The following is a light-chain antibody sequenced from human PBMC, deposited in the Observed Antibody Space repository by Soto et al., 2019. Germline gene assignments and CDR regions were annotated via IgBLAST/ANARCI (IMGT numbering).Light chain of an antibody. CDR1: QSVSSN. CDR3: QQYKSWWT. CDR2: GAS. J-gene: IGKJ1*01. Sequence: EIVMTQSPATLSVSPGERATLSCRASQSVSSNLAWYQQKPGQAPRLLIYGASTRATGIPARFSGSGSGTDFTLTISSLQPDDSATYYCQQYKSWWTFGQGTKVDIK. V-gene: IGKV3-15*01.